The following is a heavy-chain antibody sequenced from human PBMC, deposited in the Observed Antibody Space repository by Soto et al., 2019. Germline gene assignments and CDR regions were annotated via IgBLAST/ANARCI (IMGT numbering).Heavy chain of an antibody. D-gene: IGHD3-10*01. V-gene: IGHV4-39*01. Sequence: SETLSLTCTVSGGSISSSSYYWGWIRQPPGKGLEWIGSIYYSGSTYYNPSLKSRVTISVDTSKNQFSLKLSSVTAADTAVYYCALRYGGSGSYPRTLYYYYGMDVWGQGTTVTVSS. J-gene: IGHJ6*02. CDR1: GGSISSSSYY. CDR3: ALRYGGSGSYPRTLYYYYGMDV. CDR2: IYYSGST.